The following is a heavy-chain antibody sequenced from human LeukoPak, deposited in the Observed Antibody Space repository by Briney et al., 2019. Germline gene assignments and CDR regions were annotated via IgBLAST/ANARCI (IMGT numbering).Heavy chain of an antibody. CDR3: ARARPQYSYGRRGFDY. J-gene: IGHJ4*02. Sequence: GASVKVSCKASGGTFSSYAISWVRQAPGQGLEWMGWISAYNGNTNYAQKLQGRVTMTTDTSTSTAYMELRSLRSDDTAVYYCARARPQYSYGRRGFDYWGQGTLVTVSS. D-gene: IGHD5-18*01. V-gene: IGHV1-18*01. CDR2: ISAYNGNT. CDR1: GGTFSSYA.